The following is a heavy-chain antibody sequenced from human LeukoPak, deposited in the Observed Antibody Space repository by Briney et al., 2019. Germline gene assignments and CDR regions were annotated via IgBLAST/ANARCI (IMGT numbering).Heavy chain of an antibody. J-gene: IGHJ6*03. CDR1: GFTFSNYW. CDR3: ARVSSKTMVRGLLTKKNYNYHYMDV. Sequence: GGSLRLSCAASGFTFSNYWMHWVRQAPGKGLVWVSRIHSDGSSTSYADSVKGRFTMSRDNAKNTLFLQMNSLRAEDTAVYYCARVSSKTMVRGLLTKKNYNYHYMDVWGKGTTVTISS. V-gene: IGHV3-74*01. D-gene: IGHD3-10*01. CDR2: IHSDGSST.